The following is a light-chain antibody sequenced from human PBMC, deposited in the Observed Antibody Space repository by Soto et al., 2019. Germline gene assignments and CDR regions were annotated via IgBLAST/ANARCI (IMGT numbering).Light chain of an antibody. V-gene: IGLV2-14*01. Sequence: QSVLTQPASVSGSPGQSITISCTGTSSDVGGYNYVSWYQQHPGTAPKLMIYDVSNRPSGVSNRFSGSKSGNTASLTISGLQAEDEADYYCSSYTSSSTSAFGTGTKVTVL. CDR1: SSDVGGYNY. CDR2: DVS. CDR3: SSYTSSSTSA. J-gene: IGLJ1*01.